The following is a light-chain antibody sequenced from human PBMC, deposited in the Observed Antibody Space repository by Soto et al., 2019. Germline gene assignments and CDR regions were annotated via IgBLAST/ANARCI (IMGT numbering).Light chain of an antibody. J-gene: IGKJ4*01. V-gene: IGKV3-15*01. Sequence: EIVMTQSPATLSVSPGERATLSCRASQSVSTNLAWYQQKPGQAPRLLIYGTSNRDTDIAARIRGSGSGTEFTLTISSLHYEDFAVYYCQHYNKWPLSFGGGTKVEIK. CDR1: QSVSTN. CDR3: QHYNKWPLS. CDR2: GTS.